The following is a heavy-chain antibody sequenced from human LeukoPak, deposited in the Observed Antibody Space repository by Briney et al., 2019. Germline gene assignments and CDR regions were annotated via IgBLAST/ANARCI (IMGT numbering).Heavy chain of an antibody. CDR2: IRDDGSNK. Sequence: GGSLRLSCAASGFSFSGQGMHWVRQAPGKGLEWVTFIRDDGSNKYYADSVEGRFTISRDTSKNTLYLQMNSLRVEDTAVYYCAKDGRTGYPFDSWGQGTLVTVSS. V-gene: IGHV3-30*02. D-gene: IGHD5-12*01. CDR3: AKDGRTGYPFDS. J-gene: IGHJ4*02. CDR1: GFSFSGQG.